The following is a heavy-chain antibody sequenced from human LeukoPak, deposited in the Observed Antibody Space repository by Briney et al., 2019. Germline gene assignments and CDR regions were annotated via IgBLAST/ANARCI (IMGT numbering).Heavy chain of an antibody. D-gene: IGHD4-17*01. CDR2: ISSSGSTI. Sequence: GGSLRLSCAAFGFTFSSNSMNWVRQAPGKGLEWVSYISSSGSTIYYADSVKGRFTISRDNAKNSLYLQMNSLRAEDTAVYYCARGPHYEYYYYYGMDVWGQGTTVTVSS. CDR3: ARGPHYEYYYYYGMDV. CDR1: GFTFSSNS. J-gene: IGHJ6*02. V-gene: IGHV3-48*04.